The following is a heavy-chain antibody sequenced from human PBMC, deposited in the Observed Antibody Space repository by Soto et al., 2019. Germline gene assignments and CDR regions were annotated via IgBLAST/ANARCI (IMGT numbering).Heavy chain of an antibody. CDR2: IHPNSGGT. J-gene: IGHJ4*02. Sequence: QVQLVQSGAEVKKPGASVKVSCKTSGYTFTGYHVHWVRQAPGQGLEWMGWIHPNSGGTSYAQKFLGRVTMTRDTSVSTAYMELSRLGSDDTAVYYCARILSEEVGALHYWGQGTLVTVSS. CDR3: ARILSEEVGALHY. CDR1: GYTFTGYH. D-gene: IGHD1-26*01. V-gene: IGHV1-2*02.